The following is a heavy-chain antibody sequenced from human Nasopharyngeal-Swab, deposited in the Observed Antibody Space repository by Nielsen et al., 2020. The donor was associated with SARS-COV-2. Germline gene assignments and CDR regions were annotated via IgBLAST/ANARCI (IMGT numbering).Heavy chain of an antibody. D-gene: IGHD3-22*01. Sequence: GASLKISCAASGFTVSSNYMSWVRQAPGKGLERVSVIYSGGSTYYADSVKGRFTISRDNAKNSLYLQMNSLRAEDTAVYYCARDMTMIVVVNAFDIWGQGTMVTVSS. CDR1: GFTVSSNY. CDR2: IYSGGST. J-gene: IGHJ3*02. CDR3: ARDMTMIVVVNAFDI. V-gene: IGHV3-53*01.